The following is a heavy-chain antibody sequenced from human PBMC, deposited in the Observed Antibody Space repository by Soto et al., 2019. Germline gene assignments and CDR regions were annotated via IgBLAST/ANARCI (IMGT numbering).Heavy chain of an antibody. CDR2: IYYSGST. D-gene: IGHD3-3*01. V-gene: IGHV4-59*01. J-gene: IGHJ5*02. Sequence: PSETLSLTCTVSGGSISSYYWSWIRQPPGKGLEWIGYIYYSGSTNYNPSLKSRVTISVDTSKNQFSLKLSSVTAADTAVYYCARGLFGSGFWSGYYLPRSSWFDPWGQGTLVTVSS. CDR3: ARGLFGSGFWSGYYLPRSSWFDP. CDR1: GGSISSYY.